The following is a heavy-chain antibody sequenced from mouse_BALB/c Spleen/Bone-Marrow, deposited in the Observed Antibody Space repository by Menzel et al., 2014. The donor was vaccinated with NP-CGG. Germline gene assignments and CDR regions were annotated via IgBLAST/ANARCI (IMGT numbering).Heavy chain of an antibody. CDR3: ARVGLRLPYYFDY. CDR1: GYSFTSYW. V-gene: IGHV1S126*01. D-gene: IGHD1-2*01. J-gene: IGHJ2*01. Sequence: VKLVESGPQVVRPGASVKISCKASGYSFTSYWMHWVKQRPGQGLEWIGMIDPSDSETRLNQKFKDKATLTVDKPSSTAYMQLSSPTSEDSAVYYCARVGLRLPYYFDYWGQGTTLTVSS. CDR2: IDPSDSET.